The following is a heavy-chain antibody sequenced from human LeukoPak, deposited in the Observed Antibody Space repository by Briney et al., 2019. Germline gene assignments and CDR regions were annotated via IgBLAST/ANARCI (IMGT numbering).Heavy chain of an antibody. CDR3: AAYDYGDYDGY. Sequence: ASVKVSCKASGYTFTSYGISWVRQAPGQGLEWMGWMSAYNGNTNYAQKLQGRVTMTTDTSTSTAYMELRSLRSDDTAVYYCAAYDYGDYDGYWGQGTLVTVSS. D-gene: IGHD4-17*01. J-gene: IGHJ4*02. CDR2: MSAYNGNT. CDR1: GYTFTSYG. V-gene: IGHV1-18*01.